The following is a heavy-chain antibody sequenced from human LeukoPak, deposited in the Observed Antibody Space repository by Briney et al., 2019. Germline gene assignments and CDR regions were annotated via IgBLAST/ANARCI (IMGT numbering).Heavy chain of an antibody. Sequence: GGSLRLSCAASGFTFSSYGMHWVRQAPGKGLEWVAVISYDGSNKYYADSVKGRFTISRDNSKNTLYLQMNSLRAEDTAVYYCARDRIRFLESRGAFDIWGQGTMVTVSS. CDR2: ISYDGSNK. CDR3: ARDRIRFLESRGAFDI. CDR1: GFTFSSYG. J-gene: IGHJ3*02. D-gene: IGHD3-3*01. V-gene: IGHV3-30*03.